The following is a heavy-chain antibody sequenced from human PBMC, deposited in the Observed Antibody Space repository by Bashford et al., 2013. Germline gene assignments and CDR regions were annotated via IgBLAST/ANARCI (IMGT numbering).Heavy chain of an antibody. CDR2: INPNSGAX. V-gene: IGHV1-2*02. D-gene: IGHD2-8*01. J-gene: IGHJ3*01. CDR1: GYTFTDYY. Sequence: ASVKVSCKASGYTFTDYYIHWVRQAPGQGLEWMGWINPNSGAXKYAEXFQGRVTMTRDTSISTAYMELSSLRSDDTAVYYCTTDGLLHVHCSNGICYHDGFDFWGQGTKVTVSS. CDR3: TTDGLLHVHCSNGICYHDGFDF.